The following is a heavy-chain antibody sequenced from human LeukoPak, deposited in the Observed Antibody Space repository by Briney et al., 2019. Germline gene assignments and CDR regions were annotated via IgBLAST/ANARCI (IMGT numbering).Heavy chain of an antibody. D-gene: IGHD3-10*01. CDR2: ITGSSNYI. J-gene: IGHJ4*02. CDR1: GFTFSSYW. Sequence: GGSLRLSCAASGFTFSSYWMSWVRQAPGKGLEWVSFITGSSNYIYYADSVKGRFTISRDNAKNSLYLQMNSLRVEDTAVYYCARDRVSGSGSIDYWGQGTLVTVSS. CDR3: ARDRVSGSGSIDY. V-gene: IGHV3-21*01.